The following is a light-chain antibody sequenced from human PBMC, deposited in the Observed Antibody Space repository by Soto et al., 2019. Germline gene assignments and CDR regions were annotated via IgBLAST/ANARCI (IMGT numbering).Light chain of an antibody. CDR3: QQYNSYWT. J-gene: IGKJ1*01. CDR2: KPS. CDR1: QSVSTW. V-gene: IGKV1-5*03. Sequence: DIQMTQSPSTLSASVGERVTITCRASQSVSTWLAWYQQKPGKAPKLLISKPSSLESGVPSRFSGSGSGTEFTLTINSLQPDDFATYYCQQYNSYWTFGQGTKVEI.